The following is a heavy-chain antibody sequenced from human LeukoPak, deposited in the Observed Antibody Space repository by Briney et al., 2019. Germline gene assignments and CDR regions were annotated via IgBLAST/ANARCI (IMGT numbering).Heavy chain of an antibody. Sequence: ASVKVSCKASGYTFTSYDINWVRQATGQGLEWTGWMNPNSGNTGYAQKFQGRVTMARDTSISTAYMELSSLRSDDTAVYYCAREVYDTNGDYFDSWGQGTLVTVSS. CDR3: AREVYDTNGDYFDS. V-gene: IGHV1-8*01. D-gene: IGHD2-8*01. CDR2: MNPNSGNT. CDR1: GYTFTSYD. J-gene: IGHJ4*02.